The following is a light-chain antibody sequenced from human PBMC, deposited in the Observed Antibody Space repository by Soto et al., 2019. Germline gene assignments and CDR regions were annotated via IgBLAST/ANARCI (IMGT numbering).Light chain of an antibody. CDR1: KSDIGVYDF. J-gene: IGLJ3*02. CDR3: SSYAGSNIYVV. V-gene: IGLV2-8*01. CDR2: EVV. Sequence: QSVLTQPPSASGSPGQSVTISCTGTKSDIGVYDFVSWYQHHPGKAPRLIIYEVVQRPSGVPDRFSGSKSGNTASLTVSGLQAADEADYYCSSYAGSNIYVVFGGGTKLTVL.